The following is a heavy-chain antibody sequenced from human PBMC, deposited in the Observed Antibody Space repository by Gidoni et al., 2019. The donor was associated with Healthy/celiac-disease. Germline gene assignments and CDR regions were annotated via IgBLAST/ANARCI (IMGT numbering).Heavy chain of an antibody. CDR3: AKAVDALFSWYFDY. V-gene: IGHV3-23*01. CDR2: ISGSGGST. Sequence: EVQLLESGGGFVQPGGSLRLSCAASGFTFSSYAMSWVRQAPGKGVEWVAAISGSGGSTYYVDAVKGRFTSARDNSKNTLYLQMNSLRAEDTAVYYCAKAVDALFSWYFDYWGQGTLVTVSS. D-gene: IGHD3-9*01. J-gene: IGHJ4*02. CDR1: GFTFSSYA.